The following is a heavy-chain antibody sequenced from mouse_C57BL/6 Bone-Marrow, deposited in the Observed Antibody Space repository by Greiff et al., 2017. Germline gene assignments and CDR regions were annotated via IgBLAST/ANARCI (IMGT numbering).Heavy chain of an antibody. D-gene: IGHD2-4*01. Sequence: EVKLMESGGGLVKPGGSLKLSCAASGFTFSDYGMHWVRQAPEKGLAWVAYISSGSSTIYYADTVKGRFTISRDNAKNTLFLQMTSLRSEDTSVYYCARRKYYDYAPFDYWGQGTPLTVSS. CDR2: ISSGSSTI. J-gene: IGHJ2*01. V-gene: IGHV5-17*01. CDR1: GFTFSDYG. CDR3: ARRKYYDYAPFDY.